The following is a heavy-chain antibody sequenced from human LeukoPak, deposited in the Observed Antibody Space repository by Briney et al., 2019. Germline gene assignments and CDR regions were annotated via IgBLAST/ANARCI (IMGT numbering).Heavy chain of an antibody. J-gene: IGHJ4*02. D-gene: IGHD4/OR15-4a*01. CDR2: IYYSGST. V-gene: IGHV4-39*01. CDR3: ARRHGEYGGNDLDY. Sequence: TASETLSLTCTVSGGSISRGAYDSSWIRHHPGKGLEWVGSIYYSGSTYYNPSLKSRVTMSIDTSKNHFSLKLSSVTAADTAVYYCARRHGEYGGNDLDYWGQGTLVTVSS. CDR1: GGSISRGAYD.